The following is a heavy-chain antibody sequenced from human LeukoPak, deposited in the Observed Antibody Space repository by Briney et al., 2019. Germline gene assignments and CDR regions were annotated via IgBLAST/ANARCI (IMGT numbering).Heavy chain of an antibody. D-gene: IGHD3-10*01. CDR2: ISYDGSNK. J-gene: IGHJ4*02. CDR3: ARTVVGITMVRGVIGGFDY. CDR1: GFTFGSYA. Sequence: GGSLRLSCAASGFTFGSYAMHWVRQAPGKGLEWVAVISYDGSNKYYADSVKGRFTISRDNSKNTLYLQMNSLRAEDTAVYYCARTVVGITMVRGVIGGFDYWGQGTLVTVSS. V-gene: IGHV3-30*04.